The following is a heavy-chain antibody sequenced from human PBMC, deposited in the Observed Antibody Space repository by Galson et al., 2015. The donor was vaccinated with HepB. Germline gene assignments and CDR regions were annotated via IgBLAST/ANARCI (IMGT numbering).Heavy chain of an antibody. V-gene: IGHV3-23*01. D-gene: IGHD6-19*01. CDR1: GFTFSYYA. CDR3: AKVFPEKTDGWYRQALYYFDS. CDR2: ITPSGDNT. J-gene: IGHJ4*02. Sequence: SLRLSCAASGFTFSYYATSWVRQAPGKGLEWISAITPSGDNTYSADSMKGRFTISRDSSRNTLFLQMNNLRADDTAIYFCAKVFPEKTDGWYRQALYYFDSWGQGTRVTVSS.